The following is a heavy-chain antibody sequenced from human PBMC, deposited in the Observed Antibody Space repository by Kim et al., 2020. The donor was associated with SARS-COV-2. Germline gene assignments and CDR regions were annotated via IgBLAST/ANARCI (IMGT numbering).Heavy chain of an antibody. Sequence: KFQGRVTMTEDTSTDTAYMELSSLRSEDTAVYYCATATPSGDYYYYGMDVWGQGTTVTVSS. J-gene: IGHJ6*02. V-gene: IGHV1-24*01. CDR3: ATATPSGDYYYYGMDV. D-gene: IGHD3-10*01.